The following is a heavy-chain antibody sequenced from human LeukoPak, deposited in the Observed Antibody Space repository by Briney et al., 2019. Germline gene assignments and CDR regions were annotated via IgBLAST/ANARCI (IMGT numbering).Heavy chain of an antibody. CDR1: GFTFSSYA. V-gene: IGHV3-30-3*01. D-gene: IGHD4-23*01. CDR3: ARDETVTTLVSYYYYGMDV. J-gene: IGHJ6*02. Sequence: GRSLRLSCAASGFTFSSYAMHWVRQAPGKGLEWVAVISYDGSNKYYADSVKGRFTISRDNSKNTLYLQMSSLRAEDTAVYYCARDETVTTLVSYYYYGMDVWGQGTTVTVSS. CDR2: ISYDGSNK.